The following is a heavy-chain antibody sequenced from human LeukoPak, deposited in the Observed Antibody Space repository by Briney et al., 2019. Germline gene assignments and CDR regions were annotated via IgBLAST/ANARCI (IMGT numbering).Heavy chain of an antibody. CDR1: GFTFSTYA. D-gene: IGHD3-10*01. CDR3: AKDEGVVLSTSFDFGH. CDR2: ISGSGRNT. J-gene: IGHJ4*02. Sequence: PGGSLRLSCVVSGFTFSTYAMSWVRQAPGKGLEWVAFISGSGRNTYYADSVKGRFTISRDNFRNTLSLQMNSLRPDDTAIYYCAKDEGVVLSTSFDFGHWDQGTLVAVSS. V-gene: IGHV3-23*01.